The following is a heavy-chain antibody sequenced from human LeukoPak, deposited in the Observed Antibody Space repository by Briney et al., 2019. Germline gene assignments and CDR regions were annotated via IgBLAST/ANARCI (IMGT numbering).Heavy chain of an antibody. CDR1: GFSFSYYW. D-gene: IGHD2-15*01. Sequence: GGSLRLSCAASGFSFSYYWMSWVRQAPGKGLEWVANTKEDGSGSSYVDSVKGRFTISRDNAKNLLYLQMNSLRAEDTAVYYCAKGGVVGTRYYFDSWGQGTLVTVSS. CDR3: AKGGVVGTRYYFDS. CDR2: TKEDGSGS. V-gene: IGHV3-7*01. J-gene: IGHJ4*02.